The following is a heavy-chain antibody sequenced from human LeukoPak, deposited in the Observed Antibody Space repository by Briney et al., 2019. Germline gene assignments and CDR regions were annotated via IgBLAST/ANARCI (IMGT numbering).Heavy chain of an antibody. J-gene: IGHJ4*02. CDR3: ARGDGSYPYYFDY. CDR2: IYHSGST. D-gene: IGHD1-26*01. CDR1: GGSISSGGYS. V-gene: IGHV4-30-2*01. Sequence: SETLSLTCAVSGGSISSGGYSWSWIRQPPGKGLEWIGYIYHSGSTYYNPSLKSRVTISVDRSKNQLSLKLSSVTAADTAVYYCARGDGSYPYYFDYWGQGTLVTVSS.